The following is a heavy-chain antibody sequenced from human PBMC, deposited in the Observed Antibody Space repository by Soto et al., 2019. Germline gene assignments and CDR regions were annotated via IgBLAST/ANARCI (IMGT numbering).Heavy chain of an antibody. J-gene: IGHJ5*02. V-gene: IGHV1-18*01. CDR1: GYNFNTYG. CDR2: ISAYDGKT. D-gene: IGHD3-3*01. CDR3: ARDPHEFWTSYWFDP. Sequence: EASVKVSCKTSGYNFNTYGINWVRQAPGQGLELMGWISAYDGKTTYEEKFQGRVTMTTDTSTSTAYMELRSLRSDDTAIYYCARDPHEFWTSYWFDPWGQGTPVTVSS.